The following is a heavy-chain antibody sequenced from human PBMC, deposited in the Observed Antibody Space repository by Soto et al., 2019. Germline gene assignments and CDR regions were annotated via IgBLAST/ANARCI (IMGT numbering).Heavy chain of an antibody. J-gene: IGHJ4*02. Sequence: PGGSLRLSCAASGFTFSSYWMSWVRQAPGKGLEWVANIKQDGSEKYYVDSVKGRFTISRDNAKNSLYLQMNSLRAEDTAVYYCARERFLEWLSPQDTTIFDYWGQGTLVTVSS. CDR2: IKQDGSEK. CDR1: GFTFSSYW. D-gene: IGHD3-3*01. CDR3: ARERFLEWLSPQDTTIFDY. V-gene: IGHV3-7*04.